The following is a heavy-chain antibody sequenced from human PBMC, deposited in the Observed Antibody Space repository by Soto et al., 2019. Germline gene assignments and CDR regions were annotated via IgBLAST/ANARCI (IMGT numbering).Heavy chain of an antibody. CDR2: IKQDGSEK. CDR3: AKFRFSSSSWYGDYYYYGMDV. V-gene: IGHV3-7*01. D-gene: IGHD6-13*01. J-gene: IGHJ6*02. CDR1: GFTFSSYW. Sequence: EVQLVESGGGLVQPGGSLRLSCAASGFTFSSYWMSWVRQAPGKGLEWVANIKQDGSEKYYVDSVKGRFTISRDNAKNSLYLQINSQRAEDRAVYYCAKFRFSSSSWYGDYYYYGMDVWGQGTTVTVSS.